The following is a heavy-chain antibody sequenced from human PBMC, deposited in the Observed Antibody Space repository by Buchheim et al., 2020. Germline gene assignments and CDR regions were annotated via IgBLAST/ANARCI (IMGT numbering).Heavy chain of an antibody. Sequence: EVQLLESGGGLVQPGGSLRLSCAASGFTFSSYAMSWVRQAPGKGLEWVSAISGSGGSTYYADSVKGRFTISRANSKNTLYLQMNSLRAEDTAVYYCAKDVTIFGVVIIGYFDYWGQGTL. D-gene: IGHD3-3*01. V-gene: IGHV3-23*01. CDR3: AKDVTIFGVVIIGYFDY. CDR2: ISGSGGST. J-gene: IGHJ4*02. CDR1: GFTFSSYA.